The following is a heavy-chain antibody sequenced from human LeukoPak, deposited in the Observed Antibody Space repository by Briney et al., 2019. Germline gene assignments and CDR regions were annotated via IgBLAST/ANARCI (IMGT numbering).Heavy chain of an antibody. V-gene: IGHV4-39*01. CDR2: IYYSGST. Sequence: PSETPSLTCTVSGGSISSSSYYWGWIRQPPGKGLEWIGSIYYSGSTYYNPSLKSRVTISVDTSKNQFSLKLSSVTAADTAVYYCARRGPVTPDYWGQGTLVTVSS. CDR3: ARRGPVTPDY. CDR1: GGSISSSSYY. D-gene: IGHD4-17*01. J-gene: IGHJ4*01.